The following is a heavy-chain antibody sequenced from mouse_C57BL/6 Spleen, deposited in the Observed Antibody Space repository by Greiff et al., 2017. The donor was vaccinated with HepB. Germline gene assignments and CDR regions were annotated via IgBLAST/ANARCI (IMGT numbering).Heavy chain of an antibody. CDR1: GYTFTSYW. D-gene: IGHD1-1*01. J-gene: IGHJ4*01. CDR3: SRGLGYGSSYDAMDY. V-gene: IGHV1-59*01. Sequence: QVQLQQPGAELVRPGTSVKLSCKASGYTFTSYWMHWVKQRPGQGLEWIGVIDPSDSYTNYNQKFKGKATLTVDTSSSTAYMQLSSLTSEDSAVYYCSRGLGYGSSYDAMDYWGQGTSVTVSS. CDR2: IDPSDSYT.